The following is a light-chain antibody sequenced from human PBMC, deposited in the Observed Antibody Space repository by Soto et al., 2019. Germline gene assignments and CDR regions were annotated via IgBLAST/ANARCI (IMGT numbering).Light chain of an antibody. J-gene: IGKJ1*01. CDR3: QQFYDWPWT. Sequence: EIVMTPSPATLSVSPVERATLSCRASQSVSTNLAWYQQKPGQAPRLLIYGASTRATGIPARFSGSGSGTDLTLTISSLQSEDFAVYYCQQFYDWPWTFGQGTKVDIK. V-gene: IGKV3-15*01. CDR2: GAS. CDR1: QSVSTN.